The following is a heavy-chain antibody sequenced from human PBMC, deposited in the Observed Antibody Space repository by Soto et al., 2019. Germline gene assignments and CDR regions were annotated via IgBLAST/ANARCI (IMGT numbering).Heavy chain of an antibody. CDR2: IYNGGST. Sequence: QVQLQESGPGLVKPSQTLSLTCTVSGGSISNVNYCWSWIRQPPDKGLEWIGRIYNGGSTYNNPSLTSRVTISVDTSKNQFSLQLSSVSAADTAVYYCARGPSGDKVDYWGQGTLVTVSS. D-gene: IGHD7-27*01. V-gene: IGHV4-30-4*01. J-gene: IGHJ4*02. CDR1: GGSISNVNYC. CDR3: ARGPSGDKVDY.